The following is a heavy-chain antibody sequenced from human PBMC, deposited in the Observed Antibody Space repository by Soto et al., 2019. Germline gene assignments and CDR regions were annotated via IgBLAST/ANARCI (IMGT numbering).Heavy chain of an antibody. Sequence: QLQLQESGPGLVKPSETLSLTCTVSGGSISSSSYYWGWIRQPPGKGLEWIGSIYYSGSTYYNPSRKSRVTISVDTSKNQSSVKLSSVTAADTAVYYCARGPGAYYDDSSGSYIDYWGQGTLVTVSA. CDR2: IYYSGST. J-gene: IGHJ4*02. D-gene: IGHD3-22*01. V-gene: IGHV4-39*01. CDR1: GGSISSSSYY. CDR3: ARGPGAYYDDSSGSYIDY.